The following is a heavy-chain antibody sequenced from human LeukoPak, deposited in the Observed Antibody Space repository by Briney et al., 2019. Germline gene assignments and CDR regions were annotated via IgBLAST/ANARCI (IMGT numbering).Heavy chain of an antibody. V-gene: IGHV1-24*01. CDR3: ATGERDTAMANFDY. J-gene: IGHJ4*02. Sequence: ASVKVSCKASGYTLSELSMHWVRQAPGKGLEWMGGFDPEEGETIYAQKFQGRVTMTEDTSTDTAYMEVSSLRSEDTAVYYCATGERDTAMANFDYWGQGTVVSVSS. CDR2: FDPEEGET. D-gene: IGHD5-18*01. CDR1: GYTLSELS.